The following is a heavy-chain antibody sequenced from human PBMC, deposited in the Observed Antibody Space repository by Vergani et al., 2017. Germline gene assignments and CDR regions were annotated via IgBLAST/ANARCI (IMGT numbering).Heavy chain of an antibody. CDR1: GYTFTSYG. J-gene: IGHJ6*02. CDR2: ISAYNGNT. D-gene: IGHD4-17*01. Sequence: QVQLVQSGAEVKKPGASVKVSCKASGYTFTSYGISWVRQAPGQGLEWMGWISAYNGNTNYARKLQGRVTMTTDTSTSIAYMELRGLRSDDTAVYYCARGVATVTTVVDYYYGMDVWGQGTTVTVSS. CDR3: ARGVATVTTVVDYYYGMDV. V-gene: IGHV1-18*01.